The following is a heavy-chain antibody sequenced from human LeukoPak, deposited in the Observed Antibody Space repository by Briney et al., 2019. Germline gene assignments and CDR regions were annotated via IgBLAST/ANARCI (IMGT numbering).Heavy chain of an antibody. D-gene: IGHD6-19*01. V-gene: IGHV3-23*01. J-gene: IGHJ4*02. Sequence: GGSLRLSCGASGFTFSSYGMSWVRQAPGKGLEWVSGITSGGGSTYYADSVKGRFIVSRDTSKNTLYLQMNSLRAEDTAVYYCAKDHGTAVAGFYYWGQGTLVTVSS. CDR1: GFTFSSYG. CDR2: ITSGGGST. CDR3: AKDHGTAVAGFYY.